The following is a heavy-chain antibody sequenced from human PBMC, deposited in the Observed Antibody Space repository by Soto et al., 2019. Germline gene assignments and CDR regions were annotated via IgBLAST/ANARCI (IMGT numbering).Heavy chain of an antibody. D-gene: IGHD3-10*01. CDR1: GYTFTSYA. CDR2: INAGNGST. J-gene: IGHJ5*02. V-gene: IGHV1-3*01. Sequence: ASVKVSCKASGYTFTSYAMHWVHQAPGQRLEWMGWINAGNGSTRYAEKFQGRVTITRDTSANTDYLQLSSLRSDDTAVYYCARDNSWDYGSGLMAWWFDPWGQGTLVTVS. CDR3: ARDNSWDYGSGLMAWWFDP.